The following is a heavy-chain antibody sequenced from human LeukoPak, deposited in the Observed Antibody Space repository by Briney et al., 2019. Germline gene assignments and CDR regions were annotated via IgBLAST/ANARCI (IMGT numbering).Heavy chain of an antibody. V-gene: IGHV3-7*01. Sequence: TGGSLRLSCAASGFTFSDAWMSWVRQAPGKGLEWVANINQDGGEKNYVDSVKGRFTISRDNAKNSLYLQMNSLRDQDTAVYYCARDTTMIVVVPIYGMDVWGQGTTVTVSS. CDR1: GFTFSDAW. J-gene: IGHJ6*02. CDR2: INQDGGEK. D-gene: IGHD3-22*01. CDR3: ARDTTMIVVVPIYGMDV.